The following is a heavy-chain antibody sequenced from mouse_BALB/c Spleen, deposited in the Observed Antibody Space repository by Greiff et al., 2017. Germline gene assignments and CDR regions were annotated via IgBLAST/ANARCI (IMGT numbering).Heavy chain of an antibody. J-gene: IGHJ4*01. CDR2: IWSGGST. CDR3: ARERSYYGNYPYAMDY. V-gene: IGHV2-2*02. D-gene: IGHD2-10*01. CDR1: GFSLTSYG. Sequence: QVQLQQSGPGLVQPSQSLSITCTVSGFSLTSYGVHWVRQSPGKGLEWLGVIWSGGSTDYNAAFISRLSISKDNSKSQVFFKMNSLQANDTAIYYCARERSYYGNYPYAMDYWGQGTSVTVSS.